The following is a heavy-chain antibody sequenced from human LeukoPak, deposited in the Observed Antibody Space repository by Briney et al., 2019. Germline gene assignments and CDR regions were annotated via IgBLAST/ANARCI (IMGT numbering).Heavy chain of an antibody. V-gene: IGHV3-21*01. CDR3: ARRGYHDYSGFDY. J-gene: IGHJ4*02. D-gene: IGHD1-26*01. Sequence: GGPLRLPCAGSEFIFRRYSKHCVRDAPGKGLVQLSSFSGSCNDIYYAVSEGGRFTISRDNSKNSLYLQMKSLRAEDTALYYCARRGYHDYSGFDYWGQGTLVTVSS. CDR1: EFIFRRYS. CDR2: FSGSCNDI.